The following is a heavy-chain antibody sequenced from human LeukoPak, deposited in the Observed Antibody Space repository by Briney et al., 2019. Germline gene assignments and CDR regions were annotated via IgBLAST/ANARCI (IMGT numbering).Heavy chain of an antibody. J-gene: IGHJ3*02. CDR3: AQDTNDWRFGELFDSNAFDI. CDR1: GFTFSSYA. D-gene: IGHD3-10*01. Sequence: GGSLRLSCAASGFTFSSYAMSWVRQAPGKGLEWVSAISGSGGSTYYADSVKGRFTISRDNSKNTLYLQMNSLRAEDTAVYYCAQDTNDWRFGELFDSNAFDIWGQGTMVTVSS. CDR2: ISGSGGST. V-gene: IGHV3-23*01.